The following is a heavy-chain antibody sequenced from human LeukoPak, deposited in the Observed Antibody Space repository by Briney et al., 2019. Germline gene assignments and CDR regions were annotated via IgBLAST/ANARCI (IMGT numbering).Heavy chain of an antibody. CDR3: ARDLSGFYDYVWGSYRYERGGYFDY. CDR2: ISHSGSI. J-gene: IGHJ4*02. Sequence: GGSLRLSCAASGFTFSSYAMNWVRQAPGKGLEWVSSISHSGSISYADSVKGRFTISRDNSKNTLYLQMSSLRAEDTAVYYCARDLSGFYDYVWGSYRYERGGYFDYWGQGTLVTVSS. D-gene: IGHD3-16*02. V-gene: IGHV3-23*01. CDR1: GFTFSSYA.